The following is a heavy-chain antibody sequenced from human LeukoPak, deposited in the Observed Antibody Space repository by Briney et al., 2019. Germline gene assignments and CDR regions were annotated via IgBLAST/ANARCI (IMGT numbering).Heavy chain of an antibody. D-gene: IGHD2-2*01. CDR2: INPNSGDT. Sequence: ATVNVSCKASGYMFNGYHMHWVRQAPGQGLEWMGWINPNSGDTKYAQKFQRRATMTRDTSIRTGYMELSRLRFDDTGVYYCARGDQYYYYMDVWGKGTTVTVSS. V-gene: IGHV1-2*02. CDR1: GYMFNGYH. CDR3: ARGDQYYYYMDV. J-gene: IGHJ6*03.